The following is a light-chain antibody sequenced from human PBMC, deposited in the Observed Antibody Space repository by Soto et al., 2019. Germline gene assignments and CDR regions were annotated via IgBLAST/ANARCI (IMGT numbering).Light chain of an antibody. CDR3: QQYNNWPRLT. V-gene: IGKV3-15*01. Sequence: EIVLTQSPGTLSLSPGERSTLSCRASQTVSSNFLAWYQEKVGQAPRLLIYGASNGATGIPARFSGSGSGTEFTLTISSLQSEDFAVYYCQQYNNWPRLTFGGGTKVDIK. CDR1: QTVSSN. CDR2: GAS. J-gene: IGKJ4*01.